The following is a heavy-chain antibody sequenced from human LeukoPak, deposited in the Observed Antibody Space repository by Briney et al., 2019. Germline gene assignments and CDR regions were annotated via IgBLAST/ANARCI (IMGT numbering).Heavy chain of an antibody. CDR3: ARATVVTPFDY. J-gene: IGHJ4*02. Sequence: SETLSLTCTVSGGSISSYYWSWIRQPAGKGLEWIGRIYNSGTTNYNPSLKSRVTMSIDTSKNQFSLNLSTVTAADTAVYYCARATVVTPFDYWGQGTLVTVSS. D-gene: IGHD4-23*01. CDR1: GGSISSYY. CDR2: IYNSGTT. V-gene: IGHV4-4*07.